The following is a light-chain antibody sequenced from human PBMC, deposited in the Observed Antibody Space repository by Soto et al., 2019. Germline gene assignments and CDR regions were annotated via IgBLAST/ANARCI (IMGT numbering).Light chain of an antibody. CDR1: MRDVGAYNL. CDR3: RAETARSTLV. V-gene: IGLV2-14*03. CDR2: DVR. Sequence: QSALTQPASVSGSAGQSITISCSGTMRDVGAYNLVSWYQQHPGTAPKLIIYDVRNRPSGISSGFSGSRSGNTASLTISGLQSEVEGDYYCRAETARSTLVFGGGTKLTVL. J-gene: IGLJ3*02.